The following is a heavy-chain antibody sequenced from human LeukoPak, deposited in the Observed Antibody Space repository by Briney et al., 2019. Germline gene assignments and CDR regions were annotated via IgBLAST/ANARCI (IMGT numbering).Heavy chain of an antibody. V-gene: IGHV1-18*01. CDR2: VSAYNGNT. D-gene: IGHD6-19*01. J-gene: IGHJ5*02. Sequence: GASVKVSCKASGYTFTSYGISWVRQAPGQGLEWMGWVSAYNGNTNYAQKLQGRVTMTTDTPTSTAYMELRSLRSDDTAVYYCARNGGSGWNNNWFDPWGQGTLVTVSS. CDR3: ARNGGSGWNNNWFDP. CDR1: GYTFTSYG.